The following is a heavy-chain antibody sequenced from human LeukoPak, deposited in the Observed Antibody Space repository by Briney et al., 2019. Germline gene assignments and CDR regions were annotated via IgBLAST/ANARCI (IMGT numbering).Heavy chain of an antibody. Sequence: GRSLRLSCAASGFTFSTYGIHWVRQAPGKGLEWVAVISYDGSNKYYAESVKGRFTISRDNSKNTLYLQMNSLRAEDTAVYYCAKGYGFDSSGSEHYFENWGQGILVTVSS. V-gene: IGHV3-30*18. CDR3: AKGYGFDSSGSEHYFEN. D-gene: IGHD3-22*01. CDR2: ISYDGSNK. CDR1: GFTFSTYG. J-gene: IGHJ4*02.